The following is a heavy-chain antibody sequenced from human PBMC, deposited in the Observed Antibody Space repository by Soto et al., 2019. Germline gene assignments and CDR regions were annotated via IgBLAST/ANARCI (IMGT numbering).Heavy chain of an antibody. V-gene: IGHV3-15*07. CDR3: TRGRQVTIFGVPWAFDI. CDR1: GFTFSNAW. CDR2: IKSKTDGGTT. Sequence: GGSLRLSCAASGFTFSNAWINWVRQAPGKGLGWVGLIKSKTDGGTTDYAASVKGRFTISRDDSKDIVYLQMNSLKTEDTAVYYCTRGRQVTIFGVPWAFDIWGQGTMVTVSS. D-gene: IGHD3-3*01. J-gene: IGHJ3*02.